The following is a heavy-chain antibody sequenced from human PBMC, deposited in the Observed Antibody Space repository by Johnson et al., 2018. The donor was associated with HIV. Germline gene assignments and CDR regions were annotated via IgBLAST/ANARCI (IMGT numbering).Heavy chain of an antibody. CDR3: ARGVGGRTADAFDI. CDR1: GFTFGYYW. V-gene: IGHV3-74*02. Sequence: VQLVESGGGVVQPGRSLRLSCAASGFTFGYYWMHWLRQTPGKGLVWVSHINGDGSSSSYADSVKGRFTISSDNAKNSLYLQMNSLRAEDTAVYYCARGVGGRTADAFDIWGQGTMVTVSS. CDR2: INGDGSSS. D-gene: IGHD3-16*01. J-gene: IGHJ3*02.